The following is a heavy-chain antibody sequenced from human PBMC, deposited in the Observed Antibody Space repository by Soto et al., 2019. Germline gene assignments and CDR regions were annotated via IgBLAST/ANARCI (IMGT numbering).Heavy chain of an antibody. V-gene: IGHV1-69*01. J-gene: IGHJ4*02. CDR1: EGTFNSSD. Sequence: QEKVVQSGAEVRKPGSSVKLSCKASEGTFNSSDIAWVRQAPGQGLEWMGGILPYYNTLNYAQKFQARVTITAFDTTHTVYMELIILRSDDTAVYFCASVSSRWYPFFFDSRAQVTLVTVSS. CDR3: ASVSSRWYPFFFDS. D-gene: IGHD6-13*01. CDR2: ILPYYNTL.